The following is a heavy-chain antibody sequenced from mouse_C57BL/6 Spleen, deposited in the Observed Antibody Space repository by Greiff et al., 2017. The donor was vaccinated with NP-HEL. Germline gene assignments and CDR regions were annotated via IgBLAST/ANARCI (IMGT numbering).Heavy chain of an antibody. V-gene: IGHV1-64*01. CDR3: AIITTVVAPYAMDY. J-gene: IGHJ4*01. Sequence: QVQLKQPGAELVKPGASVKLSCKASGYTFTSYWMHWVKQRPGQGLEWIGMIHPNSGSTNYNEKFKSKATLTVDKSSSTAYMQLSSLTSEDSAVYYCAIITTVVAPYAMDYWGQGTSVTVSS. D-gene: IGHD1-1*01. CDR1: GYTFTSYW. CDR2: IHPNSGST.